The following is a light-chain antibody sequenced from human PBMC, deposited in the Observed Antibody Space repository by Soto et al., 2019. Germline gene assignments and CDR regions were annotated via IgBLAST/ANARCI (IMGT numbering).Light chain of an antibody. CDR2: AAT. CDR3: LQHNVYPLT. J-gene: IGKJ4*01. CDR1: QDIRKD. Sequence: DIQMTQAPSSLSASVGDTVTITCRASQDIRKDLGWYQQKPGMAPKRLIYAATNLQRGVPSRFIGSGSGSTFTLTIAGLQSEDFATYYCLQHNVYPLTFGGGTKVEIK. V-gene: IGKV1-17*01.